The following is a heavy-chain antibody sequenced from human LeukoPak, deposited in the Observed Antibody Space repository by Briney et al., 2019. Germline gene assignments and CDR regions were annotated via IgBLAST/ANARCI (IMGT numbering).Heavy chain of an antibody. CDR3: AKGIRGDYYFDY. D-gene: IGHD2-21*01. V-gene: IGHV3-74*01. CDR2: INPGGSST. CDR1: GFTFSGYW. J-gene: IGHJ4*02. Sequence: GGSLRLSCAASGFTFSGYWMHWVRQVPGKGLVWVSRINPGGSSTAYADSVKGRFTISRDNAKNTLYLQMDSLRAEDTAVYYCAKGIRGDYYFDYWGQGTLVTVSS.